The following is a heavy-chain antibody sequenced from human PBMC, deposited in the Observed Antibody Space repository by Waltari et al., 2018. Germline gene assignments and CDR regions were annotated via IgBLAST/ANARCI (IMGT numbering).Heavy chain of an antibody. J-gene: IGHJ4*02. D-gene: IGHD1-26*01. V-gene: IGHV3-23*04. Sequence: EVQLVESGGGLVQPGGSLRLSCAASGFPFSSYAMSWVRQAPGKGLEWVSAISGSGGSTYYADSVKGRFTISRDNSKNTLYLQMNSLRAEDTAVYYCAKAPRALGATKYSYFDYWGQGTLVTVSS. CDR1: GFPFSSYA. CDR2: ISGSGGST. CDR3: AKAPRALGATKYSYFDY.